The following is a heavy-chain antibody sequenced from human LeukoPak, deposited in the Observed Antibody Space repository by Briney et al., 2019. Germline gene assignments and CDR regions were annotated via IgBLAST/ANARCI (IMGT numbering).Heavy chain of an antibody. Sequence: PGRSLRLSCAASGFTFSSYAMHWVRQAPGKGLEWVAVISYDGSNKYYADSVKGRFTISRDNSKNTLYLQMNSLRAEDTAVYYCASEGGMVRGVTFDYWGQGTLVTVSS. V-gene: IGHV3-30-3*01. D-gene: IGHD3-10*01. CDR1: GFTFSSYA. CDR2: ISYDGSNK. J-gene: IGHJ4*02. CDR3: ASEGGMVRGVTFDY.